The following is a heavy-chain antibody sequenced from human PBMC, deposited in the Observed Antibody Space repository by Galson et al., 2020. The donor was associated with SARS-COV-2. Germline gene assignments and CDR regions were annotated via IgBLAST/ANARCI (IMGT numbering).Heavy chain of an antibody. J-gene: IGHJ4*02. D-gene: IGHD2-2*01. CDR3: AKAKWGSTTWFFDS. Sequence: GGSLRLSCAASGFIFQNYAMSWVRLVPGKGLEWVSTFSGSPHTHYADPVKGRFTISRDNSKNTLYLQLDSLRTEDTAVYYCAKAKWGSTTWFFDSWGQGTLVSVSS. V-gene: IGHV3-23*01. CDR2: FSGSPHT. CDR1: GFIFQNYA.